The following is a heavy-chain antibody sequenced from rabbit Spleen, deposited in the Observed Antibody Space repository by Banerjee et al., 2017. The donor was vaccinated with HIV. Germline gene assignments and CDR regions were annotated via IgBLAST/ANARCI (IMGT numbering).Heavy chain of an antibody. CDR1: GYTISSTYN. J-gene: IGHJ6*01. CDR2: IGSGSGGST. Sequence: QSLEESGGDLVKPGASLTLTCTASGYTISSTYNMCWVRQAPGKGLEWIARIGSGSGGSTYYASWAKGRFTISKTSSTTVTLQMTSLTVADTATYFCARDTSSSFSSYGMDLWGPGTLVTVS. D-gene: IGHD1-1*01. CDR3: ARDTSSSFSSYGMDL. V-gene: IGHV1S40*01.